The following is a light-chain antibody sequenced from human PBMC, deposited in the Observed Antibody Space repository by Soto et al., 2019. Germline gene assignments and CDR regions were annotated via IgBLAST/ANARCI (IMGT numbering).Light chain of an antibody. J-gene: IGLJ1*01. V-gene: IGLV2-8*01. CDR3: SSYAGSNNLV. Sequence: QSALTQPPSASGSLGQSVTISCTGTSSDVGGYDYVSWYQQHPGKAPKPLIYDVSHRPSGVPDRFSGSKSGNTASLTVSGLQAEDEVDYYCSSYAGSNNLVFGTGTKLTVL. CDR2: DVS. CDR1: SSDVGGYDY.